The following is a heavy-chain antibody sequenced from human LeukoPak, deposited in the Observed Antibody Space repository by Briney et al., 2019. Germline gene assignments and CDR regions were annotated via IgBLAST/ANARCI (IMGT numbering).Heavy chain of an antibody. CDR2: ISYDGSNK. CDR3: AKPDEDWGQFDY. J-gene: IGHJ4*02. CDR1: GXTFSSYG. V-gene: IGHV3-30*18. Sequence: GGSLRLSCAASGXTFSSYGMHWVRQAPGKGLEWVAVISYDGSNKYYADSVKGRFTISRDNSKNTLYLQMNSLRAEDTAVYYCAKPDEDWGQFDYWGQGTLVTVSS. D-gene: IGHD3/OR15-3a*01.